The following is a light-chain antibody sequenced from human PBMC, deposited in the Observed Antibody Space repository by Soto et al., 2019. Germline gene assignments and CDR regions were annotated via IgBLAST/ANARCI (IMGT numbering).Light chain of an antibody. CDR1: QDISNS. CDR2: GAS. J-gene: IGKJ5*01. V-gene: IGKV1-33*01. Sequence: DIQMTQSPSSLSASVGDRVTITCQASQDISNSLGWYQQKPGKAPKLLIYGASTLETGVPSRFSGGGSGSDFIFTISSLQPEDIATYYCQQYDNLPLTFGQGTRLEIK. CDR3: QQYDNLPLT.